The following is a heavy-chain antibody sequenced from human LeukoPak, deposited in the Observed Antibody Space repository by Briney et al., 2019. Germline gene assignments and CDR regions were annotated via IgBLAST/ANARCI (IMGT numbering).Heavy chain of an antibody. Sequence: GESLKISCKGSGYSFTSYWIAWVRLMSGEGLEWMGIIYPDDSDTRYSPSFQGQVTITADKSISAAYLQWSSLKGSDNAMYYCARQRRSSGWPNDYWGQGTLVTVSS. CDR3: ARQRRSSGWPNDY. CDR2: IYPDDSDT. D-gene: IGHD6-19*01. J-gene: IGHJ4*02. CDR1: GYSFTSYW. V-gene: IGHV5-51*01.